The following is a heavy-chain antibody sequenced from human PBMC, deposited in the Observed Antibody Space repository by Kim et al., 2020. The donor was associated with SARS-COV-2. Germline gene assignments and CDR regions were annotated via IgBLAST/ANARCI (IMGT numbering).Heavy chain of an antibody. V-gene: IGHV4-61*01. J-gene: IGHJ6*03. D-gene: IGHD3-9*01. CDR3: ARGSLFRYFHSTYLYY. Sequence: SETLSLTCTVSGGSVSSGSYYWSWIRQPPGKGLEWIGYIYYSGSTNFNPSLKSRVTISVDTSKNQFSLKLSSVTAADTAVYYCARGSLFRYFHSTYLYY. CDR1: GGSVSSGSYY. CDR2: IYYSGST.